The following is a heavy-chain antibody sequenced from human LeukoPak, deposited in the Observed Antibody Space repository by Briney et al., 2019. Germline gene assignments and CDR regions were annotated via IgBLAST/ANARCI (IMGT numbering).Heavy chain of an antibody. Sequence: PGGSLRLSCGASGFTFSTYGMSWVRQAPGKGLEWVSSISSSSSYIYYADSVKGRFTISRDNAKNSLYLQMNSLRAEDTAVYYCASFRGVHQGDYYADAFDIWGQGTMVTVSS. V-gene: IGHV3-21*01. CDR2: ISSSSSYI. J-gene: IGHJ3*02. CDR3: ASFRGVHQGDYYADAFDI. CDR1: GFTFSTYG. D-gene: IGHD3-10*01.